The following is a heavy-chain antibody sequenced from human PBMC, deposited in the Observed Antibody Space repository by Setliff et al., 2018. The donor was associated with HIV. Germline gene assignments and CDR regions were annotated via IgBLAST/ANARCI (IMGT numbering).Heavy chain of an antibody. V-gene: IGHV4-61*09. J-gene: IGHJ4*02. Sequence: SETLSLTCTVSGGSISSGSYYWSWIRQPAGKGLEWIGHIYTSGSTNYNPSLKSRVTISVDTSKNQFSLKLSSVIAADTAVYFCARDFHNYYDGNGYFGYWGQGTMVTVPQ. CDR1: GGSISSGSYY. CDR2: IYTSGST. CDR3: ARDFHNYYDGNGYFGY. D-gene: IGHD3-22*01.